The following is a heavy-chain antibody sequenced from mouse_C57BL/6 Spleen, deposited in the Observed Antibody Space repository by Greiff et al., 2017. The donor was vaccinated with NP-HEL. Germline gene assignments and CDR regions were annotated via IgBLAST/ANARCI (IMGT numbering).Heavy chain of an antibody. CDR3: ARLRGGAMDY. J-gene: IGHJ4*01. Sequence: EVKVVESGGGLVKPGGSLKLSCAASGFTFSSYAMSWVRQTPEKRLEWVATISDGGSYTYYPDNVKGRFTISRDNAKNNLYLQMSHLKSEDTAMYYCARLRGGAMDYWGQGTSVTVSS. V-gene: IGHV5-4*03. D-gene: IGHD1-1*01. CDR1: GFTFSSYA. CDR2: ISDGGSYT.